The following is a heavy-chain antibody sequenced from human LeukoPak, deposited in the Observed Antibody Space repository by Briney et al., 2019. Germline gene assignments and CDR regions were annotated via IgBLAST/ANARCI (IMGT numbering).Heavy chain of an antibody. CDR1: GFTFDRFA. Sequence: GGSLRLSCSASGFTFDRFAMHWVRQAPGKGLEYLSGIGSNGRSTHNADSVKGRFTISRDNSKNTLFLQMTSPRAEGTAVYYCVNQISGWVYWGQGTLVTVSS. CDR2: IGSNGRST. CDR3: VNQISGWVY. D-gene: IGHD6-19*01. J-gene: IGHJ4*02. V-gene: IGHV3-64D*06.